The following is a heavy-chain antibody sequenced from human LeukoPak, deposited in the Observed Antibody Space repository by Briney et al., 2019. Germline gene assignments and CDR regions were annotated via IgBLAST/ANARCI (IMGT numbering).Heavy chain of an antibody. CDR3: AKEGSSSGRAFDI. J-gene: IGHJ3*02. CDR2: IWYDGSNK. D-gene: IGHD3-22*01. Sequence: GGSLRLSCAASGFTFSSYSMNWVRQAPGKGLEWVTVIWYDGSNKYYADSVKGRFTISRDNSKNTLYLQMNSLRAEDTAVYYCAKEGSSSGRAFDIWGQGTMVTVSS. V-gene: IGHV3-33*06. CDR1: GFTFSSYS.